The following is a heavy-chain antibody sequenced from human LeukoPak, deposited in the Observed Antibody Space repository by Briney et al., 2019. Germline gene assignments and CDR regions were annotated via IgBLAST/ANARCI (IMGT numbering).Heavy chain of an antibody. Sequence: ASVRVSCKASGVTLTTYYIHWVRQAPGQGLEWMGWVNPKSGDTNYAQKFQGRVTMTRDTSVTTGYMELRRLTSDDTAVYYCATYSGTYLTLWTAFDIWGQGTMVTVSS. CDR1: GVTLTTYY. CDR2: VNPKSGDT. V-gene: IGHV1-2*02. J-gene: IGHJ3*02. D-gene: IGHD1-26*01. CDR3: ATYSGTYLTLWTAFDI.